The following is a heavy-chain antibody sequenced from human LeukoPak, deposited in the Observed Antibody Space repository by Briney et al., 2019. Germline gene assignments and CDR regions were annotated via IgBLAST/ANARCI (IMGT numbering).Heavy chain of an antibody. CDR2: INPSGGST. D-gene: IGHD2-15*01. Sequence: ASVKVSGKASGYTFTSYYMHWVRQAPGQGLEWMGIINPSGGSTSYAQKFQGRVTMTRDTSTSTVYMELSSLRSEDTAVYYCARDVHCSGGSCYYYGMDVWGKGTTVTVSS. V-gene: IGHV1-46*01. J-gene: IGHJ6*04. CDR3: ARDVHCSGGSCYYYGMDV. CDR1: GYTFTSYY.